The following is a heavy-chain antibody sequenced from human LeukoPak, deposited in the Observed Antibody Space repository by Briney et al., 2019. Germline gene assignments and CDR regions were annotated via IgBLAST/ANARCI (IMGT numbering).Heavy chain of an antibody. D-gene: IGHD3-10*01. J-gene: IGHJ6*03. Sequence: GGSLRLSCAASGFTFSSHAIHWVRQAPGKGLEWVSIISYDGSSKYYADSVKGRFTISRDNSKNTLYLQINSLSNEDTAVYYCARGGSGGYYYYFYYMDVWGKGTTVTVSS. CDR2: ISYDGSSK. CDR3: ARGGSGGYYYYFYYMDV. CDR1: GFTFSSHA. V-gene: IGHV3-30*01.